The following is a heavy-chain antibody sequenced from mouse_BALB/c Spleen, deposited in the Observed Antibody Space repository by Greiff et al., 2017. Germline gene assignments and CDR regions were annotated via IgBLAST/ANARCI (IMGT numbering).Heavy chain of an antibody. D-gene: IGHD2-1*01. CDR2: IDPYYGGT. J-gene: IGHJ1*01. CDR3: ARGGNRYWYFDV. V-gene: IGHV1-39*01. Sequence: EVKLVESGPELEKPGASVKISCKASGYSFTGYNMNWVKQSNGKSLEWIGNIDPYYGGTSYNQKFKGKATLTVDKSSSTAYMQLKSLTSEDSAVYYCARGGNRYWYFDVWGAGTTVTVSS. CDR1: GYSFTGYN.